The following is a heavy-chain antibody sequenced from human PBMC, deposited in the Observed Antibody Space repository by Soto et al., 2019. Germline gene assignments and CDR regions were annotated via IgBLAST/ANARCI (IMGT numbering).Heavy chain of an antibody. CDR1: GFTFGTYA. CDR3: AKDRSMDTRDWLDP. Sequence: PGGSLRLSCAASGFTFGTYAMNWVRQAPGKGLEWVSGISGSGGTTYYTDSVKGRLTISRDNSKNTLYLQMNSLRADDTAIYYCAKDRSMDTRDWLDPWGQGTLVTVSS. V-gene: IGHV3-23*01. D-gene: IGHD5-18*01. CDR2: ISGSGGTT. J-gene: IGHJ5*02.